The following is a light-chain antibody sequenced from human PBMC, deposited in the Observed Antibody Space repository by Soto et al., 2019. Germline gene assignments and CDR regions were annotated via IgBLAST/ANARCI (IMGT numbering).Light chain of an antibody. Sequence: DIVMTQNPLSLPVTPGEPASISCRSSQSLLNSDDGNTFLDWYLQKPGQSPHLLIYTVSYRASGVPDRFSGSGSGTDFTLKISRVEAEDVGVYYCMQRIEFPFTFGQGTKLDIK. J-gene: IGKJ2*01. CDR2: TVS. V-gene: IGKV2-40*01. CDR1: QSLLNSDDGNTF. CDR3: MQRIEFPFT.